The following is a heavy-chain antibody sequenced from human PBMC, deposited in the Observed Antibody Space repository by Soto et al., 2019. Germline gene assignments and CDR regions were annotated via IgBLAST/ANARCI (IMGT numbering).Heavy chain of an antibody. D-gene: IGHD5-12*01. CDR2: INSDGSST. CDR3: ARDPRGYSGYDAGAYFDY. CDR1: GFTFSSYW. Sequence: GSLRLSCAASGFTFSSYWMQWVRQATGKGLVWVSRINSDGSSTSYADSVKGRFTISRDNAKNTLYLQMNSLRAEDTAVYYCARDPRGYSGYDAGAYFDYWGQGTLVTVSS. V-gene: IGHV3-74*01. J-gene: IGHJ4*02.